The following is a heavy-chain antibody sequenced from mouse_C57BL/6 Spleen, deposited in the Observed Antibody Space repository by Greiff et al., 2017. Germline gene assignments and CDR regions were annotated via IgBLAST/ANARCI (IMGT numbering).Heavy chain of an antibody. D-gene: IGHD1-1*01. CDR3: TRDRSYYYGSSPWFAY. Sequence: EVKLVESGEGLVKPGGSLKLSCAASGFTFSSYAMSWVRQTPEKRLEWVAYISSGGDYIYYADTVKGRFTISRDNARNTLYLQMSSLKSEDTAMYYCTRDRSYYYGSSPWFAYWGQGTLVTVSA. J-gene: IGHJ3*01. CDR1: GFTFSSYA. CDR2: ISSGGDYI. V-gene: IGHV5-9-1*02.